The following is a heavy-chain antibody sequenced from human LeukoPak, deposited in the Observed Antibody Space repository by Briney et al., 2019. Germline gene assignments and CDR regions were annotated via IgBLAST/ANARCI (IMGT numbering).Heavy chain of an antibody. CDR2: IYYSGST. CDR1: GGSISSSSYY. CDR3: VKSNSRYQPWTLDI. V-gene: IGHV4-39*07. J-gene: IGHJ3*02. D-gene: IGHD2-2*01. Sequence: SETLSLTCSVSGGSISSSSYYWGWIRQPPGKGLEWIGSIYYSGSTYYNPSLKSRVTLSVDTSNNPLSLKVNSVTAADTAMYYCVKSNSRYQPWTLDIWGRGTMVTVSS.